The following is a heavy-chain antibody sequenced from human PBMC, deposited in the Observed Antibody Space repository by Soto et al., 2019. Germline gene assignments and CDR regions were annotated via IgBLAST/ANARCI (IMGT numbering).Heavy chain of an antibody. CDR2: ISRGSTTT. D-gene: IGHD1-26*01. J-gene: IGHJ4*02. V-gene: IGHV3-11*05. CDR1: GFTFSDYY. CDR3: AAGSGSYLPKY. Sequence: QVQLVESGGGLVKPGGSLRLSCAASGFTFSDYYMSWIRQAPGKGLEWVSYISRGSTTTNYADSVNGRFTISRDDAKNSLYLQMNSLRAGDTAVYYCAAGSGSYLPKYWGQGTLVTVSS.